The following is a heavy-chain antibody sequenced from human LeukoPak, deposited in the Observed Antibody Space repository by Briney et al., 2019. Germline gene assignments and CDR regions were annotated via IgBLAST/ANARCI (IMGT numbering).Heavy chain of an antibody. J-gene: IGHJ4*02. CDR3: ARGPALLLYSYVDY. D-gene: IGHD2-2*02. CDR2: MNPNSGNT. V-gene: IGHV1-8*01. CDR1: GYTFTSYD. Sequence: GASVKVSCKASGYTFTSYDINWVRQATGQGLEWMGWMNPNSGNTGYAQKFQGRVTMTRNTSISTAYMELSSLRSEDTAVYYCARGPALLLYSYVDYWGQGTLVTVSS.